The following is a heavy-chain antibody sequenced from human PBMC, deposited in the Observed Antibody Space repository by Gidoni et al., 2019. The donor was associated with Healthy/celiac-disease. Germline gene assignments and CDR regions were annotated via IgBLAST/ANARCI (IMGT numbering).Heavy chain of an antibody. CDR2: LYYSGST. J-gene: IGHJ4*02. CDR3: ASTATHSGSYYVPDY. CDR1: GGSISSSSDY. V-gene: IGHV4-39*01. Sequence: QRQLQESGPGLVKPSETLSLTGTVAGGSISSSSDYWGWIRQPPGQGLEWIGSLYYSGSTYSTPSLKRRVPISVDPSKNPFSLKLSSVTAADTAVYYCASTATHSGSYYVPDYWGQGTLVTVSS. D-gene: IGHD1-26*01.